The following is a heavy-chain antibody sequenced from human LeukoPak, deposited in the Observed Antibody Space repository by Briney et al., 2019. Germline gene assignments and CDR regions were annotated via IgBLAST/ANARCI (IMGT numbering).Heavy chain of an antibody. CDR1: GYTFTSYD. Sequence: ASVKVSCKASGYTFTSYDINWVRQATGQGLEWMGWINPNSGVTDYAQNFQGRVTMTRDTSISTAYVELSRLRSDDTAVYYCARGTGEGYTYGRYYFDYWGQGTLVTVSS. D-gene: IGHD5-18*01. J-gene: IGHJ4*02. CDR3: ARGTGEGYTYGRYYFDY. CDR2: INPNSGVT. V-gene: IGHV1-2*02.